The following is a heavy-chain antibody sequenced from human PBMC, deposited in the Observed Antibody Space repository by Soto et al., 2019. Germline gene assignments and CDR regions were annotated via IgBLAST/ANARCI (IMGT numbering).Heavy chain of an antibody. Sequence: ASVKVSCKASGYTFTAFYMNWVRQAPGQGLEWMGWVNPNTGVTKYAQKFQGRVTMTRDTSINTAYMELSGLTSDDMAVYYCTTLRLEHWGQGTLVTVSS. V-gene: IGHV1-2*02. CDR3: TTLRLEH. J-gene: IGHJ5*02. D-gene: IGHD1-1*01. CDR2: VNPNTGVT. CDR1: GYTFTAFY.